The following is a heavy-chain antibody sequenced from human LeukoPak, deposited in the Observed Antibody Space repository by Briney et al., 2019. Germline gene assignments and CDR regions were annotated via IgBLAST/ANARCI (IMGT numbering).Heavy chain of an antibody. D-gene: IGHD6-19*01. CDR3: ARALSDSSGWTFDY. J-gene: IGHJ4*02. CDR1: GFTFSSYG. CDR2: IWYDGSNK. V-gene: IGHV3-33*01. Sequence: GGSLRLSCAASGFTFSSYGMHWVRQAPGKGLEWVAVIWYDGSNKYYTDSVKGRFTISRDNSKNTLYLQMNSLRAEDTAVYYCARALSDSSGWTFDYWGQGTLVTVSS.